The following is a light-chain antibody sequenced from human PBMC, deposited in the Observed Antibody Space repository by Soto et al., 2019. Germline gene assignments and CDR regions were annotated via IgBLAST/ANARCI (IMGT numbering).Light chain of an antibody. CDR2: GAS. V-gene: IGKV3-15*01. CDR1: QSVSSK. J-gene: IGKJ1*01. CDR3: PQYSDWPPTWT. Sequence: EIVMTQSPATLSVSPGERATLSCRASQSVSSKLAWYQQKPGQATRVLIFGASTRAAGIPARFSGSGSGTEFTLTISSLQSEDFAVSYCPQYSDWPPTWTVGQGTRVEFK.